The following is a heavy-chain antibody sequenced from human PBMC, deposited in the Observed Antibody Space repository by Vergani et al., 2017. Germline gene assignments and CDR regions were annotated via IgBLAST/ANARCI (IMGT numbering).Heavy chain of an antibody. CDR3: TRGLGIYDPPYFDS. D-gene: IGHD2/OR15-2a*01. CDR1: GFTFSNYY. Sequence: QVQLVESGGGLVKPGGSLRLSCAVSGFTFSNYYMSWVRQAPGTGLEWVAYISGSGGVSQYTDSVKGRFTISRDNAKQSMSLQMNRLRSEDTAVYYCTRGLGIYDPPYFDSWGLGTLVAVSS. CDR2: ISGSGGVS. J-gene: IGHJ4*02. V-gene: IGHV3-11*04.